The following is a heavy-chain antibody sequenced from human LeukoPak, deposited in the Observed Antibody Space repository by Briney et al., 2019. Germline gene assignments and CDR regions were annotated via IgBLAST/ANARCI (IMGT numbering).Heavy chain of an antibody. CDR2: ISYDGSNK. J-gene: IGHJ5*02. CDR1: GFTFSSYA. V-gene: IGHV3-30-3*01. D-gene: IGHD2-2*01. Sequence: PGRSLRLSCAASGFTFSSYAMHWVRQAPGKGLEWVAVISYDGSNKYYADSVKGRFTISRDNSKNTLYLQMNSLRAEDTAVYYCARSYCSSTSCYHNWFDPWGQGTLATVSS. CDR3: ARSYCSSTSCYHNWFDP.